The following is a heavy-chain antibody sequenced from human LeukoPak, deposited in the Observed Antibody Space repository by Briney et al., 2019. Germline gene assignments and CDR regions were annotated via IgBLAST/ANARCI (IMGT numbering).Heavy chain of an antibody. CDR1: GGSFSGYY. CDR3: ARSHYYDSSGSHNNWFDP. CDR2: INHSGSS. V-gene: IGHV4-34*01. J-gene: IGHJ5*02. Sequence: SETLSLTCAVYGGSFSGYYWTYIRQPPGKGLEWIGEINHSGSSNYNPSLKSRVTISVDTSKNQFSLKLSSVTAADTAVYYCARSHYYDSSGSHNNWFDPWGQGTLVTVSS. D-gene: IGHD3-22*01.